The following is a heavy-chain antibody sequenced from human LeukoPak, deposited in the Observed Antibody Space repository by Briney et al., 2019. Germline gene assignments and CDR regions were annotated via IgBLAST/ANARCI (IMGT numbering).Heavy chain of an antibody. V-gene: IGHV4-59*01. CDR3: AREADFWSGHSYGGMDV. D-gene: IGHD3-3*01. J-gene: IGHJ6*02. Sequence: SETLSLTCSVSDGSINSYYWNWIRRPPGKGLEWIGYIYYNGNTNYNPSLKSRVTMSVDTSKNLFSLKVSSVTAADTAVYYCAREADFWSGHSYGGMDVWGQGTTVTVSS. CDR1: DGSINSYY. CDR2: IYYNGNT.